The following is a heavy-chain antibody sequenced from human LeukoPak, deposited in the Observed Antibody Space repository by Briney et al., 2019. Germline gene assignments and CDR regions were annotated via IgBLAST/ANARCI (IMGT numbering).Heavy chain of an antibody. CDR1: GYTFTSYG. J-gene: IGHJ4*02. Sequence: ASVKVSCKASGYTFTSYGISWVRQAPGQGLEWMGWISAYNGNTNYAQKLQGRVTMTTDTSTSTAYMELRSLRSDDTAVYYCARGPPLNYYGSGSYYNLDYWGQGTLVTVSS. CDR3: ARGPPLNYYGSGSYYNLDY. V-gene: IGHV1-18*01. D-gene: IGHD3-10*01. CDR2: ISAYNGNT.